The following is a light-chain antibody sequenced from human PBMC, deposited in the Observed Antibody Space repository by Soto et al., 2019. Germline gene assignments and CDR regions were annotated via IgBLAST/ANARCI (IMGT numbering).Light chain of an antibody. CDR1: QSISSW. CDR2: AAS. CDR3: QQYYSYPSIT. Sequence: IQMTQSASTLSGSVGDRVTITCRASQSISSWFAWYQQKPGKAPKLLIYAASTLQSGVPSRFSGSGSGTDFTLTISCLQSEDFATYYCQQYYSYPSITFGQGTRLEIK. V-gene: IGKV1-8*01. J-gene: IGKJ5*01.